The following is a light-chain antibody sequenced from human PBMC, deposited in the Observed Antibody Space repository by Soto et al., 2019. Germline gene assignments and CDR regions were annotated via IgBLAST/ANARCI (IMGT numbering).Light chain of an antibody. V-gene: IGLV1-44*01. CDR3: AAWDGSLKGYV. J-gene: IGLJ1*01. CDR2: SNN. CDR1: FSNIGSNP. Sequence: QSVLTQPASVSGSPGQSITISCSGSFSNIGSNPVNWYQQLPGTAPKLLIYSNNQRPSGVPDRFSGSKSGTSASLAISGLQSEDEADYYCAAWDGSLKGYVFGTGTKLTVL.